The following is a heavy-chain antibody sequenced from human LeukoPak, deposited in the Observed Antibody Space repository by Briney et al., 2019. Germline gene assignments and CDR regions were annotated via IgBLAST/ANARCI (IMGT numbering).Heavy chain of an antibody. J-gene: IGHJ4*02. Sequence: SETLSLTCTVSGGSISRYHWSWIRQPPGKGLEWIGYIYYSGSTNYNPSLKSRVTISVDTSKNQFSLKLSSVTAADTAVYYCALRYYDSSGYLLDYWGQGTLVTVSS. D-gene: IGHD3-22*01. V-gene: IGHV4-59*12. CDR3: ALRYYDSSGYLLDY. CDR1: GGSISRYH. CDR2: IYYSGST.